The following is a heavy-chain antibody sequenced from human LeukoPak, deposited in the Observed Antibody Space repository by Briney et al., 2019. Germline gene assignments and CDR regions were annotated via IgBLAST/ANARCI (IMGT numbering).Heavy chain of an antibody. Sequence: PGGSLRLSCAASGFTFSSYSMNWVRQAPGKGLEWVSYISSSSNTIYYADSVKGRFTISRDNAKNSLYLQMNSLRAEDTAVYYCARGRSGYYFDYWGQGTLVTVSS. CDR1: GFTFSSYS. CDR2: ISSSSNTI. V-gene: IGHV3-48*04. CDR3: ARGRSGYYFDY. J-gene: IGHJ4*02. D-gene: IGHD3-22*01.